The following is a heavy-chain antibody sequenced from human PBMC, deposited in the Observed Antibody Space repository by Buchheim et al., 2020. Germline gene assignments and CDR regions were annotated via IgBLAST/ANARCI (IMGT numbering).Heavy chain of an antibody. CDR2: INHSGST. CDR3: ARGGNRKVTGTRWWFDP. CDR1: GGSISSGGYY. Sequence: QVQLQESGPGLVKPSQTLSLTCTVSGGSISSGGYYWSWIRQPPGKGLEWIGEINHSGSTNYKPSLKSRVTISVDTSKNQFSLKLSSVTAADTAIYYCARGGNRKVTGTRWWFDPWGQGTL. J-gene: IGHJ5*02. D-gene: IGHD6-19*01. V-gene: IGHV4-31*03.